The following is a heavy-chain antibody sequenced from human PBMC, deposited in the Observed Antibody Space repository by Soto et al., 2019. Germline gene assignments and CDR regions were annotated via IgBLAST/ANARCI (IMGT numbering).Heavy chain of an antibody. V-gene: IGHV1-69*06. D-gene: IGHD6-13*01. Sequence: GASVKVSCKASGGTFSSYAISWVRQAPGQGLEWMGGIIPIFGTANYAQKFQGRVTITADKSTSTAYMELSSLRSEDTAVYYCARGSNPFNRNAAAGTLNLGYWGQGTLVTVSS. CDR2: IIPIFGTA. CDR3: ARGSNPFNRNAAAGTLNLGY. CDR1: GGTFSSYA. J-gene: IGHJ4*02.